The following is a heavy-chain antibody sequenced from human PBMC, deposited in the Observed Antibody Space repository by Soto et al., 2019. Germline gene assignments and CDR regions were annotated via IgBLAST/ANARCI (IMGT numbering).Heavy chain of an antibody. V-gene: IGHV3-33*06. CDR1: GFTFNKYG. Sequence: QVQLVESGGGVVQPGRSLRLSCTASGFTFNKYGIHWVRQAPGKGLEWVAVIWYDGSKKYYADSVKGRFTISRDNSKNTLYLQMNSLRAEDTAMYYCAKVPRIAVAGTWFDPWGQGTLVTVSS. J-gene: IGHJ5*02. CDR2: IWYDGSKK. D-gene: IGHD6-19*01. CDR3: AKVPRIAVAGTWFDP.